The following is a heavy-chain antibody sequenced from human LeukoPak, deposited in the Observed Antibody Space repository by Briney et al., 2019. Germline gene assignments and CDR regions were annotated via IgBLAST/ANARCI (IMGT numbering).Heavy chain of an antibody. CDR1: GFTVSSNC. CDR2: ISGSGVTT. CDR3: TKWKAIVLVPAARSPNDY. J-gene: IGHJ4*02. Sequence: PGGSLRLSCAASGFTVSSNCMNWVRQAPGKGLEWVSAISGSGVTTYYADSVKGRFTISRDNSKPTLYLQMNSLRAEDTAVYYCTKWKAIVLVPAARSPNDYWGQGTLVTVSS. D-gene: IGHD2-2*01. V-gene: IGHV3-23*01.